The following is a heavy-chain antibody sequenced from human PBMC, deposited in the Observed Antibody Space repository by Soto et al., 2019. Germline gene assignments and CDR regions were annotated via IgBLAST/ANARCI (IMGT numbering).Heavy chain of an antibody. CDR2: ISYDGSNK. J-gene: IGHJ3*02. CDR1: GFTFSSYG. CDR3: AKGIVVVPAAPGHDAFDI. D-gene: IGHD2-2*01. Sequence: QVQLVESGGGVVQPGMSLRLSCAASGFTFSSYGMHWVRQAPGKGLEWVAVISYDGSNKYYADSVKGRFTISRDNSKNTLYLQMNSLRAEDTAVYYCAKGIVVVPAAPGHDAFDIWGQGTMVTVSS. V-gene: IGHV3-30*18.